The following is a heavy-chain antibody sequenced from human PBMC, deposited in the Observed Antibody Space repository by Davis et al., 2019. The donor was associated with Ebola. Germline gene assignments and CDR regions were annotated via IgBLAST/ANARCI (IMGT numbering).Heavy chain of an antibody. CDR1: GYTFTDYY. CDR2: INPNSGVT. CDR3: ARGTRVIGSTRGATDY. J-gene: IGHJ4*02. Sequence: AASVKVSCKASGYTFTDYYTQWVRQAPGQGLEWMGWINPNSGVTNYAQKFQDWVSMTRDTSINTAYMELSRLRSDDTAVFYCARGTRVIGSTRGATDYWGQGTLVTVSS. D-gene: IGHD1-1*01. V-gene: IGHV1-2*04.